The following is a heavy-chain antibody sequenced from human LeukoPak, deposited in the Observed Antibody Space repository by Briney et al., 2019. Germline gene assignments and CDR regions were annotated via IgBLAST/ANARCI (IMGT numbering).Heavy chain of an antibody. V-gene: IGHV3-23*01. CDR2: ISGSGSGT. Sequence: GGSLRLSCAASGFTFSSYAMSWVRQAPGKGLEWVSTISGSGSGTYYTDSVKGRSTLSRDNSMNTLYLQMNSLRAEDTAVYYCAKDVESGRSADYWGQGTLVTVSS. J-gene: IGHJ4*02. CDR3: AKDVESGRSADY. CDR1: GFTFSSYA. D-gene: IGHD3-10*01.